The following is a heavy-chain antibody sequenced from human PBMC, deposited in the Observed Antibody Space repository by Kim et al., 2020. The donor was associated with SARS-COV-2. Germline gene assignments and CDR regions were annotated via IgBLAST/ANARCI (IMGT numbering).Heavy chain of an antibody. V-gene: IGHV1-24*01. CDR3: ATGITVVIFGAFDI. CDR2: FDPEDGET. J-gene: IGHJ3*02. D-gene: IGHD2-15*01. Sequence: ASVKVSCKVSGYTLTELSMHWVRQAPGKGLEWMGGFDPEDGETIYAQKFQGRVTMTEDTSTDTAYMELSSLRSEDTAVYYCATGITVVIFGAFDIWGQGTMVTVSS. CDR1: GYTLTELS.